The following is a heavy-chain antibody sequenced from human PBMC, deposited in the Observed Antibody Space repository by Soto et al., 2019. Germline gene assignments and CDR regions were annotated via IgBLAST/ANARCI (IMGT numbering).Heavy chain of an antibody. CDR2: ISAYNGNT. CDR3: ARDRSIFGGPDY. Sequence: ASVKVSCKASGYTFTSYGISWVLQAPGQGLEWMGWISAYNGNTNYAQKLQGRVTMTTDTSTSSAYMELRSLRSDDTAVYYCARDRSIFGGPDYWGQGTLVTVSS. D-gene: IGHD3-3*01. CDR1: GYTFTSYG. J-gene: IGHJ4*02. V-gene: IGHV1-18*04.